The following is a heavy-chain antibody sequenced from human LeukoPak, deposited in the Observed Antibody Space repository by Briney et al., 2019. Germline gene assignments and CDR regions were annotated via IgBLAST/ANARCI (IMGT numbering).Heavy chain of an antibody. CDR3: ARDWVYGGNRAFDI. CDR1: GFTFSSYS. CDR2: ISSSSSYI. J-gene: IGHJ3*02. Sequence: GGXLXLSCAASGFTFSSYSMNWVRQAPGKGLEWVSSISSSSSYIYYADSVKGRFTISRDNAKNSLYLQMNSLRAEDTAVYYCARDWVYGGNRAFDIWGQGTMVTVSS. V-gene: IGHV3-21*01. D-gene: IGHD4-23*01.